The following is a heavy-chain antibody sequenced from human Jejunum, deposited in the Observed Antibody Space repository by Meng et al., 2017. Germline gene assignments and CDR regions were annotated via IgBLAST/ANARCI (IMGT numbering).Heavy chain of an antibody. CDR1: GGSLRGYY. J-gene: IGHJ5*02. V-gene: IGHV4-34*01. CDR3: VRRRSGASSLFDL. CDR2: IHHSGTT. Sequence: SETLSLTCGVDGGSLRGYYRSWIRQAPEKGLEYIGDIHHSGTTTYMPSVRGRLTISLDTSKNPLSLNLNSVTAADTAIYYCVRRRSGASSLFDLWGPGTLVTVSS. D-gene: IGHD2-15*01.